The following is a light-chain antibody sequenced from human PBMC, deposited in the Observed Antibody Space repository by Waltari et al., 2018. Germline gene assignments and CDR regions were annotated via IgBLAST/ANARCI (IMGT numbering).Light chain of an antibody. CDR1: KLADKY. J-gene: IGLJ1*01. V-gene: IGLV3-1*01. CDR2: QAN. Sequence: SYELTQLPSVSVSPGQTASITCSGDKLADKYACWYQQKPGQSTVLVIYQANKRTSGIPERFSGSKSGNTATLTISGAQALDEADYYCQAWDNTTPVFGTGTKVTVL. CDR3: QAWDNTTPV.